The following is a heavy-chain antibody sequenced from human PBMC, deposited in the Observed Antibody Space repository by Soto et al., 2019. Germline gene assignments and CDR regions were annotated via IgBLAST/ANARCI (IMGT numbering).Heavy chain of an antibody. CDR2: IIPILGIA. V-gene: IGHV1-69*02. D-gene: IGHD2-2*01. CDR1: GGTFSSYT. Sequence: SVKVSCKASGGTFSSYTISWVRQAPGQGLEWMGRIIPILGIANYAQKFQGRVTITADKSTSTAYMELSSLRSEDTAVYYCARALPAATYYYYGMDDWGQAITVTVPS. CDR3: ARALPAATYYYYGMDD. J-gene: IGHJ6*02.